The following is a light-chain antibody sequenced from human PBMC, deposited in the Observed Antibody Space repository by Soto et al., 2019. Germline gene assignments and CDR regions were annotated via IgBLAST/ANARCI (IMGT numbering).Light chain of an antibody. Sequence: QSVLTQPPSASETPGQRVTISCSGSSSNIGSNTVNWYQQLPGTAPKLLIYSNNQRPSGVPDRFSGSKSGTSASLAISGLQSEDEADYYCAAWDDSLNGPLFGGGTKVTVL. CDR3: AAWDDSLNGPL. J-gene: IGLJ2*01. CDR2: SNN. CDR1: SSNIGSNT. V-gene: IGLV1-44*01.